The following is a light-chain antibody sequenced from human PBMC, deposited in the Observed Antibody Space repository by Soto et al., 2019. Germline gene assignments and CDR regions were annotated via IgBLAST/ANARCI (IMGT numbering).Light chain of an antibody. CDR2: GAS. CDR3: QQYGSSPPT. CDR1: QSVGSSS. V-gene: IGKV3-20*01. J-gene: IGKJ1*01. Sequence: EIVFTQSPGTLSLSPGERAALCCRASQSVGSSSLGWIQQQRGQAPRLLIYGASTRAPGVPDRFTGIGSGTDFTLTISRLEPEDFAVYYCQQYGSSPPTFGQGTKVDIK.